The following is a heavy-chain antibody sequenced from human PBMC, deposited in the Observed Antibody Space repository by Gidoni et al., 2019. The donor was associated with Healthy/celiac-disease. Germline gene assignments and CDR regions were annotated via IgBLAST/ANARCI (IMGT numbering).Heavy chain of an antibody. Sequence: QVQLVESGGGVVQPGRSLRLSCAASGFTFSSYAMHWVRQAPGKGLEWVAVISYDGSNKYYADSVKGRFTISRDNSKNTLYLQMNSLRAEDTAVYYCARVGGEIVVNQQAWGNWFDPWGQGTLVTVSS. CDR3: ARVGGEIVVNQQAWGNWFDP. J-gene: IGHJ5*02. CDR1: GFTFSSYA. CDR2: ISYDGSNK. D-gene: IGHD2-2*01. V-gene: IGHV3-30*04.